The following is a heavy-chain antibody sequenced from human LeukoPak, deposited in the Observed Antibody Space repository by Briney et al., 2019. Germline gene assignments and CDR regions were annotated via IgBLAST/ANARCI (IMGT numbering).Heavy chain of an antibody. CDR2: VSHNGPDK. CDR3: AGDDY. V-gene: IGHV3-30*19. J-gene: IGHJ4*02. Sequence: PGRSLRLSCAASGFSFSTYGMHWVRQAPGKGLEWVAVVSHNGPDKYYADSVKGRFTISRDNSKNTLYLQMSSLRADDTALYYCAGDDYWGQGTLVTVSS. CDR1: GFSFSTYG.